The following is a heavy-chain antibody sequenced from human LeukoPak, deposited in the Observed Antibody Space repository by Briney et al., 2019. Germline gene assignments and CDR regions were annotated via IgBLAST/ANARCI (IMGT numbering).Heavy chain of an antibody. CDR2: IRRRAYGGAA. V-gene: IGHV3-49*04. CDR1: GFAFEDFA. Sequence: PGQSLRLSCTTSGFAFEDFAMSWVRQPAGKGLEWVGFIRRRAYGGAAEYAASVKGRFIISRDDSKGIAYLQMNSLKTEDTAVYYCSRNGLVDFDYWGQGSRVIVPP. CDR3: SRNGLVDFDY. J-gene: IGHJ4*02.